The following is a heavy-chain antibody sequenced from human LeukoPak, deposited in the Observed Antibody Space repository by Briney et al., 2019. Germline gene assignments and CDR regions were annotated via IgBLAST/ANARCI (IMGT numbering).Heavy chain of an antibody. CDR3: AKVQLAPLYYFDY. V-gene: IGHV3-23*01. D-gene: IGHD6-13*01. Sequence: GGSLRLSCAASGFTFSSYWMSWVRQAPGKGLEWVSAISGSGGSTYYADSVKGRFTISRDNSKNTLYLQMNSLRAEDTAVYYCAKVQLAPLYYFDYWGQGTLVTVSS. J-gene: IGHJ4*02. CDR2: ISGSGGST. CDR1: GFTFSSYW.